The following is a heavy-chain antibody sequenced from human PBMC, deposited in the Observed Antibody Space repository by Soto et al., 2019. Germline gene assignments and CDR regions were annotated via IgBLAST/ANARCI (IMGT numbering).Heavy chain of an antibody. J-gene: IGHJ6*03. Sequence: EVQLVESGGGLVQPGGSLRLSCAASGFILDDYAFNWVRQAPGKGLEWVSGISWKGGSIGYADSVKGRFIISTDNAKNSLYLQMNSLRPEDTALYYCATGPGGYYGSGCQKTYYYYYMDVWGKGTTVTVSS. CDR3: ATGPGGYYGSGCQKTYYYYYMDV. D-gene: IGHD3-10*01. CDR2: ISWKGGSI. CDR1: GFILDDYA. V-gene: IGHV3-9*01.